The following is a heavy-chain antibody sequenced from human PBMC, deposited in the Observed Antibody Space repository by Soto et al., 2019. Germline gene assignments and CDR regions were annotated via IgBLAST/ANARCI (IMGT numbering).Heavy chain of an antibody. CDR1: GYSFINYW. CDR3: ARRGLGEYRGFDY. CDR2: IYPGDSDT. D-gene: IGHD3-16*01. V-gene: IGHV5-51*01. J-gene: IGHJ4*02. Sequence: GESLKISCKGSGYSFINYWIGWVRQMPGKGLEWMGIIYPGDSDTRYSPSFQGQVTISADKSISTAYLQWSSLKASDTAMYYCARRGLGEYRGFDYWGKGTLVTVSS.